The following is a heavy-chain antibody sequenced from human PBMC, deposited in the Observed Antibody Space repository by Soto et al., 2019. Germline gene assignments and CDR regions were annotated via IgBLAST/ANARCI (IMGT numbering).Heavy chain of an antibody. Sequence: EVQLVESGGGLVQPGGSLRLSCAASGFTFNTYWMKWVRQAPGKGLEWVADIKQDGSEKYYVDSVKGRFTISRDNAKNSLYLQMNSLRAEDTAVYYCTREGWGRYFDLWGRGTLVIVSS. CDR3: TREGWGRYFDL. CDR1: GFTFNTYW. J-gene: IGHJ2*01. V-gene: IGHV3-7*05. D-gene: IGHD2-21*02. CDR2: IKQDGSEK.